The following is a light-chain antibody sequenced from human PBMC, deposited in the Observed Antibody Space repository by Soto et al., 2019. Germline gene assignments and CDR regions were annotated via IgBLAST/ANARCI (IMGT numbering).Light chain of an antibody. CDR3: QQSYSTRWT. V-gene: IGKV1-39*01. Sequence: DIQMTQSPSSLSASVGDRVTITCRASQSISSYLNWYQQKPGKAPKLLIYDASSLQSGVPSRFSGSGSGTDFTLTTSSLQPEDFATYYCQQSYSTRWTFGQGTKVEIK. CDR1: QSISSY. CDR2: DAS. J-gene: IGKJ1*01.